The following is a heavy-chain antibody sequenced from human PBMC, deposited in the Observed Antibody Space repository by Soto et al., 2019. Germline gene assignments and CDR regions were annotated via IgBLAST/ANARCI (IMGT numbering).Heavy chain of an antibody. J-gene: IGHJ4*02. V-gene: IGHV1-69*01. CDR2: ISPLFSTT. CDR1: GDLFNNYA. Sequence: QVQLVQSGAEVKEPGSSVKVSCKATGDLFNNYAFNWVRQAPGQGLEWLGRISPLFSTTNYAQKFQVRVAISAEELTTSVYLEVSNLESEDTAMYYCAASASVAAAGYFKFWGQGTLVTVSP. CDR3: AASASVAAAGYFKF. D-gene: IGHD6-13*01.